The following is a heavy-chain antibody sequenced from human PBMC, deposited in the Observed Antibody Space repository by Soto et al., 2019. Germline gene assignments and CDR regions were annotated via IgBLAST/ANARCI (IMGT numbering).Heavy chain of an antibody. Sequence: QVQLQESGPGLVKPSQTLSLTCTVSGDSISSGGYYWSWIRQHPGKGLEWIGYIYFSGSTYYNPSLQSRVTISVDTSKNQFSLKLSSVTAADTAVYYCARGSFWSGYLRSNWFDPWGQGTLVTVSS. CDR1: GDSISSGGYY. D-gene: IGHD3-3*01. V-gene: IGHV4-31*03. CDR3: ARGSFWSGYLRSNWFDP. CDR2: IYFSGST. J-gene: IGHJ5*02.